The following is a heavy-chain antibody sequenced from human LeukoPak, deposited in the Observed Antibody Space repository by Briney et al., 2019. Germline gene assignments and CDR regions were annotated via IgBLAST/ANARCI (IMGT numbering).Heavy chain of an antibody. D-gene: IGHD3-10*01. CDR3: ARAFGSGSYSF. V-gene: IGHV3-48*03. CDR1: VFTFSSYE. Sequence: GGSLSLSCAVSVFTFSSYEMNWVRQAPGRGVERVSYISSSGSTKYYGDSVKGRITISRDNAKKSMYLQMNSLRAEDTAVYYCARAFGSGSYSFWGQGTLVSVSS. J-gene: IGHJ4*02. CDR2: ISSSGSTK.